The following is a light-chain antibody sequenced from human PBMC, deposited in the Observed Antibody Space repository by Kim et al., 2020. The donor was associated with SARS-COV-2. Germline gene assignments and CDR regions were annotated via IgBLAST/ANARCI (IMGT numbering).Light chain of an antibody. Sequence: SSELTQDPAVSVALGQTVRITCQGDSLRSYYASWYQQKPGQAPVLVLSGNNHRPSGIPDRFSGSSSGNTASLPITGVQAEDEADYSCNYRASSGNPYVFG. CDR2: GNN. J-gene: IGLJ1*01. CDR3: NYRASSGNPYV. CDR1: SLRSYY. V-gene: IGLV3-19*01.